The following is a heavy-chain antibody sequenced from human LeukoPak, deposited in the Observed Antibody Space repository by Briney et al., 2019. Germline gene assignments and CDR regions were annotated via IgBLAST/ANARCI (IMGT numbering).Heavy chain of an antibody. D-gene: IGHD2-15*01. V-gene: IGHV4-59*01. Sequence: PSETLSLTCTGSGGSISSYYWSWIRQPPGKGLEWIGYIYYSGSTNYNPSLKSRVTISVDTSKNQFSLKLSSVTAADTAVYYCARVGDCSGGSCYSPSGYFQHWGQGTLVTVSS. J-gene: IGHJ1*01. CDR1: GGSISSYY. CDR2: IYYSGST. CDR3: ARVGDCSGGSCYSPSGYFQH.